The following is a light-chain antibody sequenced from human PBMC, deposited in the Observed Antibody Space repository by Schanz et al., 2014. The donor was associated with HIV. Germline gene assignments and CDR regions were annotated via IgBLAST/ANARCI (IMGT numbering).Light chain of an antibody. CDR2: SAS. V-gene: IGKV3D-20*02. CDR3: QHRSTWPLT. J-gene: IGKJ4*01. Sequence: EIVLTQSPGTLSLSPGERATLSCRASQSVSSSYLAWYQQKPGQAPRLLIYSASYRATGVPARFSGSGSGTDFTLTISNLEPEDFAVYYCQHRSTWPLTFGGGTKVEIK. CDR1: QSVSSSY.